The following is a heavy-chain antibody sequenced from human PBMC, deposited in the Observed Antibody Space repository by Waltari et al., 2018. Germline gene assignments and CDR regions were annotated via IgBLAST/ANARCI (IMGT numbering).Heavy chain of an antibody. D-gene: IGHD1-1*01. CDR2: ISGSGTII. Sequence: QVQLVESGGGLVKPRESLRFSCASSRSPLGDYYMTWIRQAPGKGLEWISYISGSGTIIYYADSVKGRFTISRDNAKNSLYLQMDSLRADDTAVYYCARDFRNGASDIWGRGTMVTVAS. CDR3: ARDFRNGASDI. V-gene: IGHV3-11*04. CDR1: RSPLGDYY. J-gene: IGHJ3*02.